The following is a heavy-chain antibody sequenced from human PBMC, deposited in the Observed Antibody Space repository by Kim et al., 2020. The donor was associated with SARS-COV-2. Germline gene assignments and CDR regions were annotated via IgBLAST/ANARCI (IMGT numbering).Heavy chain of an antibody. CDR1: GYTFTSYA. V-gene: IGHV1-3*01. Sequence: ASVKVSCKASGYTFTSYAMHWVRQAPGQRLEWMGWINAGNGNTKYSQKLQGRVTITRDTSASTAYMELSSLRSEDTAVYYCARAQGYSSGWSPFQHWGQGTLVTVSS. J-gene: IGHJ1*01. CDR3: ARAQGYSSGWSPFQH. CDR2: INAGNGNT. D-gene: IGHD6-19*01.